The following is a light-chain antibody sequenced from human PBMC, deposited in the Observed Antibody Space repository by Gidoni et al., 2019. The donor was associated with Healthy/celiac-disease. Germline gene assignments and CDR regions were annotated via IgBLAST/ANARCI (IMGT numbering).Light chain of an antibody. CDR1: QSISSW. Sequence: DIQMTQPPSTLSASVGDRVTITCLASQSISSWLAWYQQKPGKAPKLLIYKASSLESGVPSRFSGSGSGTEFTLTISSLQPEDFATYYCQQCKSYSLTFGEGTKVEIK. CDR3: QQCKSYSLT. CDR2: KAS. V-gene: IGKV1-5*03. J-gene: IGKJ4*01.